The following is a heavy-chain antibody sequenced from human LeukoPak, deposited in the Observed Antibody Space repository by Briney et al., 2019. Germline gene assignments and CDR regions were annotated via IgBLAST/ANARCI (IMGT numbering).Heavy chain of an antibody. CDR2: IISDGRST. J-gene: IGHJ4*02. CDR3: ARGGTNSLYYVDY. D-gene: IGHD4-23*01. Sequence: GGSLRLSCAASGFTFSSYWMHWVRQAPGKGLVWVSRIISDGRSTSYADFVKGRFTISRDNAKNTLYLQMNSLRAEDTAVYYCARGGTNSLYYVDYWGQGTLVSVSS. CDR1: GFTFSSYW. V-gene: IGHV3-74*01.